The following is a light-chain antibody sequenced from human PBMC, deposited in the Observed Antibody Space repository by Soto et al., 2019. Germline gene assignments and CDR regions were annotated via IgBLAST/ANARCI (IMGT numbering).Light chain of an antibody. Sequence: EIPFTLLPGIMCLCPGEPATPSRRASQSVRNNYLAWYQQNPGQAARLLVYDASNRATGIPARFSGSGSGTDFTLTISRLEPEDFALYYCQHYYGTSPLTFGQGTRLEIK. V-gene: IGKV3-20*01. CDR3: QHYYGTSPLT. CDR1: QSVRNNY. CDR2: DAS. J-gene: IGKJ5*01.